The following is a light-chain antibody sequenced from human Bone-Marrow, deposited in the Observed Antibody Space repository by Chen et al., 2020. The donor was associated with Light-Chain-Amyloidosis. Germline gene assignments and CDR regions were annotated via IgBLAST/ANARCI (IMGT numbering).Light chain of an antibody. V-gene: IGLV3-25*03. CDR3: QSADSSGTYWV. Sequence: SYELTQPPSVSVSPGQTARITCSGDALQKQYAYWYQQKPGQAPVLVIYKDSERPSGLPERFSGSSSGTTVTLTSSVVQAEDEADYYCQSADSSGTYWVFGGGTKLTVL. CDR2: KDS. CDR1: ALQKQY. J-gene: IGLJ3*02.